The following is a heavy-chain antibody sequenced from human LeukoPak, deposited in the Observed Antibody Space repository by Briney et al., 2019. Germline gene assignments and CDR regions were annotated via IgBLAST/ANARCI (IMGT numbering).Heavy chain of an antibody. V-gene: IGHV3-74*01. CDR2: IKIDGSGT. D-gene: IGHD4-17*01. CDR3: ARDSTVSDFDY. Sequence: PGGSLGLSCVASGFTFSSYWMHWVRQAPGKGLVWVSRIKIDGSGTGYADSVKGRFTISRDNAKNTLYLQMNSLRADDTAVYYCARDSTVSDFDYWGQGTLVTVSS. CDR1: GFTFSSYW. J-gene: IGHJ4*02.